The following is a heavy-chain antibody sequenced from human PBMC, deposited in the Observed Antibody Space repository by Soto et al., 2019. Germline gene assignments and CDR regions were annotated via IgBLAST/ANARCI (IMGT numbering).Heavy chain of an antibody. D-gene: IGHD3-10*01. V-gene: IGHV3-30*18. CDR1: GFTFSSYG. Sequence: PGGSLRLSCAASGFTFSSYGMHWVRQAPGKGLEWVAVISYDGSNKYYADSVKGRFTISRDNSKNTLYLQMNSLRAEDTAVYYCAKDRNSVSGLGVNYFDYWGQGTLVTVSS. J-gene: IGHJ4*02. CDR3: AKDRNSVSGLGVNYFDY. CDR2: ISYDGSNK.